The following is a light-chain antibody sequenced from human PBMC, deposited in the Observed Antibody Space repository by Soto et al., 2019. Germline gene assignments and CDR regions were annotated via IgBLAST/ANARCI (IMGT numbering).Light chain of an antibody. Sequence: EILLTQSPATLSLSPGERATLSCRASQSVRNYLAWYQQKPGQAPRLLIYDASNRATGIPARFSGSGSGTDLTLTISSLEPEDFAVYYCHHRRNWWTFGQGTKVELK. CDR3: HHRRNWWT. CDR1: QSVRNY. J-gene: IGKJ1*01. CDR2: DAS. V-gene: IGKV3-11*01.